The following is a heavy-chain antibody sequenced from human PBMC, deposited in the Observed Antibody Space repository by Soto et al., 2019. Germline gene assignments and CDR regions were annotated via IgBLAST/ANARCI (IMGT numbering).Heavy chain of an antibody. CDR1: GGSISSSSYY. J-gene: IGHJ4*02. CDR2: IYYSGST. CDR3: ARHLGDSSSWYSSFDY. D-gene: IGHD6-13*01. V-gene: IGHV4-39*01. Sequence: QLQLQESGPGLVKPSETLSLTCTVSGGSISSSSYYWGWIRQPPGKGLEWIGSIYYSGSTYYNPSLKRLVTTSGDPSKNQCSLKLSSVTAADTAVYYCARHLGDSSSWYSSFDYWGQGTLVTVSS.